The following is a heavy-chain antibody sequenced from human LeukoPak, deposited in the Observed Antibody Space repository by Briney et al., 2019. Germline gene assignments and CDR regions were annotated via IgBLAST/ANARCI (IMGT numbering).Heavy chain of an antibody. CDR3: VKETAFYDH. J-gene: IGHJ4*02. Sequence: TGGSLRLSCSASGFTFSRSPMHWVRQAPGKGLEYVSAISSDGVSTYYGASVKGRFTISRDNSKNTLYLQMSSQRAEDTALYYCVKETAFYDHWGPGTLVTVSS. D-gene: IGHD2/OR15-2a*01. CDR2: ISSDGVST. V-gene: IGHV3-64D*06. CDR1: GFTFSRSP.